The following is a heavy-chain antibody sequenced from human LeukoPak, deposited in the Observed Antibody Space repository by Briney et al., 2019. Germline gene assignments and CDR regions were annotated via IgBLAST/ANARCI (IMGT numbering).Heavy chain of an antibody. CDR2: IKHDGSEE. Sequence: GGSLRLSCAASGFTFTDYWMTWVRQAPGRGLEWVAHIKHDGSEEYYVDSMKGRFTVSRDNAKNSLYLQMNSLRAEDTAVYYCAREKFDYWGQGTLVTVSS. CDR3: AREKFDY. J-gene: IGHJ4*02. CDR1: GFTFTDYW. V-gene: IGHV3-7*01.